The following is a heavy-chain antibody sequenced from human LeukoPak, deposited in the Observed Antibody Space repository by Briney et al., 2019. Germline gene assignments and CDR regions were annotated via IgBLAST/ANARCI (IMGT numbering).Heavy chain of an antibody. J-gene: IGHJ4*02. CDR2: VSSSSSTI. Sequence: GGSLRLSCAASEFTFSGHSMNWVRQAPGKGLEWVSYVSSSSSTIYYADSVKGRFTISRDNAKNSLYLQMNSLRAEDTAVYYCARDRTAMATNDYWGQGTLVTVSS. CDR1: EFTFSGHS. V-gene: IGHV3-48*04. D-gene: IGHD5-18*01. CDR3: ARDRTAMATNDY.